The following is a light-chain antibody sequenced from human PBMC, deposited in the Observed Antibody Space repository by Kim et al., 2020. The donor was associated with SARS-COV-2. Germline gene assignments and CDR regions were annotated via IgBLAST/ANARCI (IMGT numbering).Light chain of an antibody. CDR2: GAS. V-gene: IGKV3-20*01. J-gene: IGKJ1*01. CDR1: QSVSSSY. CDR3: QQYGSSPT. Sequence: LSPGERATLCCSASQSVSSSYLAWYQQKPGQSPRLLFYGASNRASGIPDRLSGSGSGTDFTVTISRLEPEDIAVYYCQQYGSSPTFGQGTKVDIK.